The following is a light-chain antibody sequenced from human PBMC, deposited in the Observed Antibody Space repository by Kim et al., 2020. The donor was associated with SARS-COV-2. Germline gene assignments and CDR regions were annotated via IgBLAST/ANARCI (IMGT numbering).Light chain of an antibody. V-gene: IGLV3-1*01. CDR2: QDS. CDR3: QAWDSSTA. CDR1: KLGDKY. J-gene: IGLJ3*02. Sequence: SYELTQPPSVSVAPGKTASITCSGDKLGDKYACWYQQKPGQSPVLVIYQDSKRPSGIPERFSGSNSGNTATLTISGTQAMDEADYYCQAWDSSTAFGGGTQLTVL.